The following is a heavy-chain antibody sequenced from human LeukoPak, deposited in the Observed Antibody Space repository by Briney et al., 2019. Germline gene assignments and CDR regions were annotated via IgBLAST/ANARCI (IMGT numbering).Heavy chain of an antibody. V-gene: IGHV7-4-1*02. Sequence: GASVKVSCKASGYTFTTYAMNWVRQAPGQGLEWMGWINTNTGNPTYAQGFTGRFVFSLDTSVSTAYLQISSLKAEDTAVYYCAREVDGAADYYYYYYMDVWGKGTTVTVSS. CDR1: GYTFTTYA. J-gene: IGHJ6*03. CDR3: AREVDGAADYYYYYYMDV. CDR2: INTNTGNP. D-gene: IGHD6-13*01.